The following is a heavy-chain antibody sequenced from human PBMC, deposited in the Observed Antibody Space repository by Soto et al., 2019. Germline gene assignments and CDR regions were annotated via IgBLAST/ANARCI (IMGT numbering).Heavy chain of an antibody. CDR2: IFYSGNT. CDR1: GASVTNDLYF. D-gene: IGHD2-15*01. Sequence: SETLSLTCNVSGASVTNDLYFWNWLRQSPGTGLEWLGSIFYSGNTNLNPSPEGRLTMSISTSKNQFSLQLTSVTAADAAVYSCAREIKFVPSTRWSHFDFWGQGALVTVSS. CDR3: AREIKFVPSTRWSHFDF. V-gene: IGHV4-61*01. J-gene: IGHJ4*02.